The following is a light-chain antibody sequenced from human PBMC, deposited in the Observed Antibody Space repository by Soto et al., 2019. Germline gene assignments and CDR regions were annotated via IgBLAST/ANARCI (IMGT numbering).Light chain of an antibody. CDR3: SSYTSSRTYVV. V-gene: IGLV2-14*01. J-gene: IGLJ2*01. CDR1: SSDVGGYNY. CDR2: GVS. Sequence: QSALTQPASVSGSPGQSITISCTGTSSDVGGYNYVSWYQQHPGKAPKFMIYGVSNRPSGVSNRFSGSKSGNTASLTISGLKAEDEAYYYCSSYTSSRTYVVFGGGTKLTVL.